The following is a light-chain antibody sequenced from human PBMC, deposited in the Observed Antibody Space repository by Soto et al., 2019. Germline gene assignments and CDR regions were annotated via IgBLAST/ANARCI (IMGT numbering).Light chain of an antibody. V-gene: IGKV3-11*01. Sequence: EIVLTQSPVTLSLSPGERASLSCRASQSVSSYLAWYQQKPGQAPRLLIYEASNRATGIPARFSGSGSGTDFTLTISSLEPEDFAVYYCQQRSDWPRYTFGQGTKLEIK. CDR3: QQRSDWPRYT. J-gene: IGKJ2*01. CDR1: QSVSSY. CDR2: EAS.